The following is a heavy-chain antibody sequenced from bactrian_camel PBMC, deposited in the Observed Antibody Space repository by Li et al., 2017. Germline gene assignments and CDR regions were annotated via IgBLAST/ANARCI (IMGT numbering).Heavy chain of an antibody. V-gene: IGHV3S55*01. Sequence: VQLVESGGGSVQAGGSLRLSCAVSLYTSQNYCLGWFRQAPGKERQGVAGISNVGRTTYARSAKGRFTISKDSAKNTLYLQMNSLEPEDTAMYYCAAHPRNGYCSLRPADFVYWGQGTQVTVS. D-gene: IGHD3*01. CDR3: AAHPRNGYCSLRPADFVY. J-gene: IGHJ6*01. CDR2: ISNVGRT. CDR1: LYTSQNYC.